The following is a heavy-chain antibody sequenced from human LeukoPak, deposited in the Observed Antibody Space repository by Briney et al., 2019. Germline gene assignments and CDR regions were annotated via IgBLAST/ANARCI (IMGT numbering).Heavy chain of an antibody. V-gene: IGHV4-59*01. D-gene: IGHD3-3*01. CDR3: ARDLEGFAEYYMDV. CDR2: IYYSGST. CDR1: GPSISSYY. J-gene: IGHJ6*03. Sequence: SETLSLICTVSGPSISSYYWSWIRQPPGKGLEWIGYIYYSGSTNYNPSLKSRVTISVDTSKNQFSLKLSSATAADTAVYYCARDLEGFAEYYMDVWGKGTTVTVSS.